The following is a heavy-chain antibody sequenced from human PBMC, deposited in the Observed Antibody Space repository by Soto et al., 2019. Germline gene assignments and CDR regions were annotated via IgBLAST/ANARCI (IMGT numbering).Heavy chain of an antibody. D-gene: IGHD2-2*01. J-gene: IGHJ6*01. CDR1: GFTFRSYTFRSYW. V-gene: IGHV3-74*01. Sequence: EVQLVESGGGLVQPGGSLRLSCAASGFTFRSYTFRSYWMHWVRQDPGKGLVWVSRIDSDGSSTNYADSVKGRFTISIDNAKNTMYLQMNSLITEDTGVYYCASPVVSAGTQLYFYGVDAWGQGTTVTVSS. CDR3: ASPVVSAGTQLYFYGVDA. CDR2: IDSDGSST.